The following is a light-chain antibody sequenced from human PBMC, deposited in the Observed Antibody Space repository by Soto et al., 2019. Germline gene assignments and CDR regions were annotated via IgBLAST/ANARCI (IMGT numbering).Light chain of an antibody. CDR1: QSISNW. V-gene: IGKV1-39*01. CDR2: AAS. J-gene: IGKJ1*01. CDR3: QQSYSTPVT. Sequence: DIQMPKSPSTLSASVGASFPITRRASQSISNWLAWYQQKPGKATKLLIYAASSLQSGVPSRFSGSGSGTDFTLTISSLQPEDFATYYCQQSYSTPVTVGHGTKVAIK.